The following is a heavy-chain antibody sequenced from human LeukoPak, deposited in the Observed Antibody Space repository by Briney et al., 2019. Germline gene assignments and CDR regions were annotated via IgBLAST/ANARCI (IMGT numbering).Heavy chain of an antibody. Sequence: GGSLRLSCAASGFTFKNYAMNWLRQAPGKGLEWVSAISGSGGKTYYADSVKGRFTISRDNSENTLYLQMNSLRAEDTAVYYCARGDPHGYWGQGTLVTVSS. CDR1: GFTFKNYA. V-gene: IGHV3-23*01. J-gene: IGHJ4*02. CDR2: ISGSGGKT. CDR3: ARGDPHGY. D-gene: IGHD3-16*01.